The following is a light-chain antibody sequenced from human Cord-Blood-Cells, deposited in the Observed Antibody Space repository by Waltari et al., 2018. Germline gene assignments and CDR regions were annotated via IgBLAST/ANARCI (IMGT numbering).Light chain of an antibody. J-gene: IGKJ4*01. V-gene: IGKV3-20*01. CDR1: QSVSSSY. Sequence: EIVLTQSPGTLSLSPGARATLSCRASQSVSSSYLAWYQQKPGQAPRLRIYGASSRATGIPDRFSGSGSGTDFTLTISRLEPEDFAVYYCQQYGSPLTFGGGTKVEIK. CDR2: GAS. CDR3: QQYGSPLT.